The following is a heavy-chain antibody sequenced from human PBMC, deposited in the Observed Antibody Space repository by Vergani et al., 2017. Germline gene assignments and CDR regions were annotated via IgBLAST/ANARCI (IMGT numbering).Heavy chain of an antibody. CDR3: ARDHYDILTGYYKGNYYYYGMDV. D-gene: IGHD3-9*01. J-gene: IGHJ6*02. V-gene: IGHV3-11*04. Sequence: QVQLVESGGGLVKPGGSLRLSCAASGFTFSDYYMSWIRQAPGKGLEWVSYISSSGSTIYYADSVKGRFTISRDNAKNTLYLQMNSLRAEDTAVYYCARDHYDILTGYYKGNYYYYGMDVWGQGTTVTVSS. CDR2: ISSSGSTI. CDR1: GFTFSDYY.